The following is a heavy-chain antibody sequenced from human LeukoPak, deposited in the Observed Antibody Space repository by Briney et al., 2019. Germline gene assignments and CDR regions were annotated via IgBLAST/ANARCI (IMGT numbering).Heavy chain of an antibody. CDR3: ARGRKLLGFDY. CDR1: GGSFSGYY. CDR2: INHSGST. D-gene: IGHD2-15*01. Sequence: PSETLSLTCAVYGGSFSGYYWSWIRQPPGKGLEWIGEINHSGSTNYNPSLKSRVTISVDTSKNQFSLKLSSVTAADTAVYYCARGRKLLGFDYWGQGTLVTVSS. V-gene: IGHV4-34*01. J-gene: IGHJ4*02.